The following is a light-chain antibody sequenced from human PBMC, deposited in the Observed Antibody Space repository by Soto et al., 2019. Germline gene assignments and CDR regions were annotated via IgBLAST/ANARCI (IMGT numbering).Light chain of an antibody. CDR2: EVT. Sequence: QSVLTQPPSASGSPGQSLTISCTGTSSDVGGYNYVSWYQQHPGKAPKLMIYEVTKRPSGVPDRSSGSKSGSTASLTVSGLLAEDEADYYCASYAGSNKVFGTGTKVTVL. CDR3: ASYAGSNKV. J-gene: IGLJ1*01. V-gene: IGLV2-8*01. CDR1: SSDVGGYNY.